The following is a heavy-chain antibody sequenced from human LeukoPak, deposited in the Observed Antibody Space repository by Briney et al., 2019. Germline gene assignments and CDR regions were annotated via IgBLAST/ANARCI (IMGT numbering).Heavy chain of an antibody. J-gene: IGHJ3*02. V-gene: IGHV4-4*07. Sequence: SETLSLTCTVSGGSISGYSWSWIRQPAGKGLEWIGRIYSSGSTNYNPSLKSRVTMSVDTSKNQFSLKLSSVTAADTAVYYCARAVGGGYDSSGYYCVDIWGQGTMVTVSS. CDR3: ARAVGGGYDSSGYYCVDI. CDR1: GGSISGYS. D-gene: IGHD3-22*01. CDR2: IYSSGST.